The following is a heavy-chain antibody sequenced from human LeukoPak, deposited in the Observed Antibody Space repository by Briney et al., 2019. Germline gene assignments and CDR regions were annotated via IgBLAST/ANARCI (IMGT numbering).Heavy chain of an antibody. CDR3: TTDTRCSSSPDDAFDI. CDR1: GFTFSNAW. J-gene: IGHJ3*02. CDR2: IKSKTDGGTT. V-gene: IGHV3-15*01. D-gene: IGHD6-6*01. Sequence: SGGSLRLSCAASGFTFSNAWMSWVRQAPGKGPEWVGRIKSKTDGGTTDYAAPVKGRFSISRDDSKNTLYLQMNSLKTEDTAVYYCTTDTRCSSSPDDAFDIWAKGQWSPSLQ.